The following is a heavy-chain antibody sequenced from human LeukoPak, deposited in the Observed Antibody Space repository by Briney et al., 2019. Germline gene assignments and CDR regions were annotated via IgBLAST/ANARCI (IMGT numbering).Heavy chain of an antibody. CDR2: IYYTGST. D-gene: IGHD6-19*01. CDR3: ARHPSVAGTKGGFDH. J-gene: IGHJ4*02. Sequence: SETLSLTCGVSGGAITNYYWSWIRQAPGKGLEWLGYIYYTGSTTYNPSVKSRITISLDTSKKQISLKLRSVTAADTAVYYCARHPSVAGTKGGFDHWGQGTLVTVSS. CDR1: GGAITNYY. V-gene: IGHV4-59*01.